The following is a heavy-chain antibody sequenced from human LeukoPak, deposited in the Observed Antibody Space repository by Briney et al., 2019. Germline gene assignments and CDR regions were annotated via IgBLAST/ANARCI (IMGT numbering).Heavy chain of an antibody. CDR1: GGTFTSYA. CDR3: ARVRVGYDFWSGYYEEYYYYGMDV. Sequence: ASVKVSCKASGGTFTSYAMNWVRQAPGQGLEWMGWINTNTGNPTYAQGFTGRFVFSLDTSVSTAYLQISSLKAEDTAVYYCARVRVGYDFWSGYYEEYYYYGMDVWGQGTTVTVSS. CDR2: INTNTGNP. J-gene: IGHJ6*02. V-gene: IGHV7-4-1*02. D-gene: IGHD3-3*01.